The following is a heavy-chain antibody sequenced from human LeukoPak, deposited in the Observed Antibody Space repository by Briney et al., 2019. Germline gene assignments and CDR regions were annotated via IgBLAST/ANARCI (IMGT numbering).Heavy chain of an antibody. D-gene: IGHD3-22*01. CDR3: ARMSGITMIVVVRDDAFDI. Sequence: PSETLSLTCTVSGGSISSSSYYWGWIRQPPGKGLEWIVSIYYSGSTYYNPSLKSRVTISVDTSKNQFSLKLSSVTTADTAVYYCARMSGITMIVVVRDDAFDIWGQGTMVTVSS. J-gene: IGHJ3*02. V-gene: IGHV4-39*07. CDR1: GGSISSSSYY. CDR2: IYYSGST.